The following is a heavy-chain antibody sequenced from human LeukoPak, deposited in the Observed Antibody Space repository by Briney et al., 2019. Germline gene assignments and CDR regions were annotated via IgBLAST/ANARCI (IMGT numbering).Heavy chain of an antibody. V-gene: IGHV3-48*04. CDR2: ISSSGSAI. CDR3: ARDRSVAGTVVDYFDY. Sequence: GGSLRLSCAASGFTFSSFNMNWVRQAPGKGLEWVSNISSSGSAIYYADSVKGRFTISRDNAKNSLYLQMNSLRAEDTAVYYCARDRSVAGTVVDYFDYWGQGTLVTVSS. D-gene: IGHD6-19*01. J-gene: IGHJ4*02. CDR1: GFTFSSFN.